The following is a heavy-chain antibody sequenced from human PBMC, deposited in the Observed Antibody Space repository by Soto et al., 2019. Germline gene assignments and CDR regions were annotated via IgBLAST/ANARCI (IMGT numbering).Heavy chain of an antibody. CDR3: ARGVWLGDYGGRDV. J-gene: IGHJ6*02. V-gene: IGHV4-59*01. Sequence: QVQLQESGPGLVKPSETLSLTCTVSGGSISSYYWSWIRQPPGQGLEWIGYIYYSGSTNYNPSLKSRVTISVDTSKNQFSLKLSSVTAADTAVYYCARGVWLGDYGGRDVWGQGTTVTVSS. CDR1: GGSISSYY. CDR2: IYYSGST. D-gene: IGHD2-21*01.